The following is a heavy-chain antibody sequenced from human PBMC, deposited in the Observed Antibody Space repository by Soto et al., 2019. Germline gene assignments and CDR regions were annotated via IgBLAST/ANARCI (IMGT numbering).Heavy chain of an antibody. CDR3: ARHALKQRSFDRFDFFDI. Sequence: SETLSLPCTVSGGSISSSDYYWGWIRQPPGKGLEWIGSLDKSGNAYFRLSLKSRLTISADTSRNQFSLKLSGMTAANTALYSCARHALKQRSFDRFDFFDIWGVRTIVTVS. J-gene: IGHJ3*02. CDR2: LDKSGNA. D-gene: IGHD3-9*01. V-gene: IGHV4-39*01. CDR1: GGSISSSDYY.